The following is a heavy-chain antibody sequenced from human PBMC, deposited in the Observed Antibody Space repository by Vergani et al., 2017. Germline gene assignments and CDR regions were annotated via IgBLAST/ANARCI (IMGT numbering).Heavy chain of an antibody. Sequence: EVQLVESGGGLVKPGGSLRLSCAASGFSFSNAWMTWVRQGPGKGLEWVGRIKRQIDGVTTEYAATVKGRFTISRDDSTNMLYIHMNSLKTEDTAVYYCTTLSPNWAHWWGQGTLVNVSS. D-gene: IGHD7-27*01. CDR1: GFSFSNAW. CDR2: IKRQIDGVTT. J-gene: IGHJ4*02. CDR3: TTLSPNWAHW. V-gene: IGHV3-15*01.